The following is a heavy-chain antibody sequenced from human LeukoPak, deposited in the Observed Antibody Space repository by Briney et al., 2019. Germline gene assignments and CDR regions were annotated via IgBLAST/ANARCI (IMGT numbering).Heavy chain of an antibody. J-gene: IGHJ4*02. CDR2: IYSSGST. D-gene: IGHD2-2*01. CDR3: ARVKASSTSWTFDQ. V-gene: IGHV4-4*07. CDR1: GGSTNSYY. Sequence: SETLSLTCSVSGGSTNSYYWSWIRQSGGKGLEWIGRIYSSGSTVYDPSLNSRLTMSIDTSKNQFSLTLKSVTATDTAVYYCARVKASSTSWTFDQWGQGALVTVSS.